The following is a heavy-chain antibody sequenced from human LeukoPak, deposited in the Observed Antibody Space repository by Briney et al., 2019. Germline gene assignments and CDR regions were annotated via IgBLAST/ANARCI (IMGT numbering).Heavy chain of an antibody. CDR3: ARGRAYYYDSSGYLKNWFDP. Sequence: ASVKVSCKASGGTFSSYAISWVRQAPGQGLEWMGGIIPIFGTANHAQKFQGRVTITADESTSTAYMELSSLRSEDTAVYYCARGRAYYYDSSGYLKNWFDPWGQGTLVTVSS. CDR2: IIPIFGTA. J-gene: IGHJ5*02. D-gene: IGHD3-22*01. CDR1: GGTFSSYA. V-gene: IGHV1-69*13.